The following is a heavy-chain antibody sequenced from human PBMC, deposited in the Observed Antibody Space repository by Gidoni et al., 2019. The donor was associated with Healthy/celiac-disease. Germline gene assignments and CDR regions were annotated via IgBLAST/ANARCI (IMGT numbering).Heavy chain of an antibody. D-gene: IGHD2-21*01. V-gene: IGHV3-23*01. J-gene: IGHJ6*02. CDR1: GFTFSRHA. Sequence: EVQLLESGGGLVQPGGSLRLSCAASGFTFSRHAMRWVRQAPGRGLGWVSAISGRGGSTYYADSVKGRFTISRDNSKNTLYLQMNSLRAEDTAVYYCAKAIRRLGFFLGKIYGMDVWGQGTTVTVSS. CDR3: AKAIRRLGFFLGKIYGMDV. CDR2: ISGRGGST.